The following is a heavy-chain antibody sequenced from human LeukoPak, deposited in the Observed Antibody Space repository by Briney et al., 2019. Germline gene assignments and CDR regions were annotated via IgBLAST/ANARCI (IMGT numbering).Heavy chain of an antibody. D-gene: IGHD3-22*01. Sequence: SETLSLTCTVSGGSISSYYWSWIRQPPGKGLEWIGYIYYSGSTNYNPSLKSRVTISVDTSKNQFSLKLSSVTAADTAVYYCARHADYYDSSAEANFDYWGQGTLVTVSS. J-gene: IGHJ4*02. CDR1: GGSISSYY. V-gene: IGHV4-59*08. CDR2: IYYSGST. CDR3: ARHADYYDSSAEANFDY.